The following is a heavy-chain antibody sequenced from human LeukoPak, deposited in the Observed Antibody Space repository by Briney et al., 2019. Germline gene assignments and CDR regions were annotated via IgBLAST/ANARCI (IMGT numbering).Heavy chain of an antibody. V-gene: IGHV4-31*03. CDR2: IYYSGST. Sequence: SEPLSLTCTVSGGSISSGGYYWSWIRQHPGKGLEWIGYIYYSGSTYYNPSLKSRVTISVDTSKSQFSLKLSSVTAADTAVDYCAREGGDDFGGDYYGMDVWGQGTTVTVSS. CDR3: AREGGDDFGGDYYGMDV. CDR1: GGSISSGGYY. J-gene: IGHJ6*02. D-gene: IGHD3-16*01.